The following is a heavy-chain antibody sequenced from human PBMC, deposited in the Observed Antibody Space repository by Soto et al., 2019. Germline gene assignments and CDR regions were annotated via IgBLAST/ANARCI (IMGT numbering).Heavy chain of an antibody. D-gene: IGHD6-19*01. CDR1: GYTFTDSY. CDR2: LNPSGGST. J-gene: IGHJ4*02. CDR3: ATSPATIGWYGNPYYLDH. V-gene: IGHV1-46*01. Sequence: QVLMVQSGAEVKKSGASVKVSCKASGYTFTDSYMHWVRQAPGQGLEWMGILNPSGGSTSYAQKFRGRVTMTRDTSTSTVYMELTSLRSEDTAVFYCATSPATIGWYGNPYYLDHWGQGTLVTVSS.